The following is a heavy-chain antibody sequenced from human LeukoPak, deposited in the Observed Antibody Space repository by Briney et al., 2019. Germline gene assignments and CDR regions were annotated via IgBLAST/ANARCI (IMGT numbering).Heavy chain of an antibody. Sequence: GGSLRLSCAASGFTFSSYSMNWVRQAPWKGLEWVSSISSSSSYIYYADSVKGRFTISRDNAKNSLYLQMNSLRAEDTAVYYCASTYPVGSNNAFDIWGQGTMVTVSS. CDR3: ASTYPVGSNNAFDI. V-gene: IGHV3-21*01. J-gene: IGHJ3*02. CDR1: GFTFSSYS. CDR2: ISSSSSYI. D-gene: IGHD1-26*01.